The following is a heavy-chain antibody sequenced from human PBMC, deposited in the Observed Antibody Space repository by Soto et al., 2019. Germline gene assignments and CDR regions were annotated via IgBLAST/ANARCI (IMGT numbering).Heavy chain of an antibody. CDR2: ISISGNTI. CDR1: GFMLSHYD. CDR3: ARDYPNTVTSNSA. V-gene: IGHV3-48*03. J-gene: IGHJ5*02. Sequence: VGSLRLSCAVSGFMLSHYDMTWVRQAPGKGLEWVSYISISGNTIYYADSVKGRFTISRDSAKNSLYLQMSSLRVEDTAIYYCARDYPNTVTSNSAWGQGTLVTV. D-gene: IGHD4-17*01.